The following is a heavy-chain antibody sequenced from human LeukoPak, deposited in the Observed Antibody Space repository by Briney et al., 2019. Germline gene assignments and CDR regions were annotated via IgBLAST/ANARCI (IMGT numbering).Heavy chain of an antibody. J-gene: IGHJ3*02. Sequence: PTETLSLTCTVSGGSISSGGYYWSWIRQHPGKGLEWIGYIYYSGSTYYNPSLKSRVTISVDTSKNQFSLKLSSVTAADTAVYYCARDNDSGWYDDAFDIWGQGTMVTVSS. CDR1: GGSISSGGYY. V-gene: IGHV4-31*03. D-gene: IGHD6-19*01. CDR3: ARDNDSGWYDDAFDI. CDR2: IYYSGST.